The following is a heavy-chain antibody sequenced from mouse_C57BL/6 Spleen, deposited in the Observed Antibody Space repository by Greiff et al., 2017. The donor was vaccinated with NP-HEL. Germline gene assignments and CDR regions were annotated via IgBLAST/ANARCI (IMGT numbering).Heavy chain of an antibody. V-gene: IGHV1-18*01. CDR1: GSTFTDYN. D-gene: IGHD2-2*01. Sequence: EVQLPQSGPELVQPGASVKIPCTASGSTFTDYNLDWVKQSHGKSLEWIGDINPNNGGTIYNQKFKGKATLTVDKSSSTAYMELRSLTSEDTAVYDCARNGYGDYYAMDYWGQGTSVTVSS. CDR3: ARNGYGDYYAMDY. J-gene: IGHJ4*01. CDR2: INPNNGGT.